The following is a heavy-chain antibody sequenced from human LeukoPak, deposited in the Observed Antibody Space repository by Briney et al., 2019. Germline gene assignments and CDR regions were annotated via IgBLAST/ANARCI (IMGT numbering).Heavy chain of an antibody. CDR3: ARRGIYRQPLRIDY. Sequence: PGGSLRLSCVASRFTFSNYAVHWVRQAPGKGLDWVAALSSDGSIEYYADSVKGRFTISRDNSKNTLYLQMNSLRAEDTAVYYCARRGIYRQPLRIDYWGQGTLVTVSS. CDR1: RFTFSNYA. CDR2: LSSDGSIE. D-gene: IGHD4-11*01. J-gene: IGHJ4*02. V-gene: IGHV3-30-3*01.